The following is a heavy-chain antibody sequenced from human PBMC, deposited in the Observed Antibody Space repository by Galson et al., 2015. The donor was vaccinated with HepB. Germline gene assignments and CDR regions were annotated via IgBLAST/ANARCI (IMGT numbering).Heavy chain of an antibody. CDR3: AREPRRAYYFDY. V-gene: IGHV3-30-3*01. CDR1: GFTFSSYA. Sequence: SLRLSCAASGFTFSSYAMHWVRQAPGKGLEWVAVISYDGSNKYYADSVKGRFTISRDNSKNTLYLQMNSLRAEDTAVYYCAREPRRAYYFDYWGQGTLVTVSS. J-gene: IGHJ4*02. D-gene: IGHD1-14*01. CDR2: ISYDGSNK.